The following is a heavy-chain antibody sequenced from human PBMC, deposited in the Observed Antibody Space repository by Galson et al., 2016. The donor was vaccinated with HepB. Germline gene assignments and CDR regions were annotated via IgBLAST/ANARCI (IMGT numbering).Heavy chain of an antibody. Sequence: ETLSLTCTVSGGSVSSDGYYWSWIRQPPGKGLEWIGYIYYSGTTSTTYNPSLRSRVTISVDTSKNQLSLKLSSVTAADTAVYFCARERFCSSATCYVGDAFHIGGQGTMVTVSS. V-gene: IGHV4-61*08. J-gene: IGHJ3*02. D-gene: IGHD2-2*01. CDR2: IYYSGTTST. CDR3: ARERFCSSATCYVGDAFHI. CDR1: GGSVSSDGYY.